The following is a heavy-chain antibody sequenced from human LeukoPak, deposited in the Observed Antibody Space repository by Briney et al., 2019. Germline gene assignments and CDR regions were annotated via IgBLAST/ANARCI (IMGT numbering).Heavy chain of an antibody. D-gene: IGHD2-8*01. CDR3: ARFTARIYCTNGVCDSFDYYGMDV. J-gene: IGHJ6*02. Sequence: ASVKVSCKASGYTFTSYDINWVRQATGQGLEWMGWMNPNSGNTGYAQKFQGRVTMTRNTSISTAYMELSSLRSEDTAVYYCARFTARIYCTNGVCDSFDYYGMDVWGQGTTVTVSS. V-gene: IGHV1-8*01. CDR2: MNPNSGNT. CDR1: GYTFTSYD.